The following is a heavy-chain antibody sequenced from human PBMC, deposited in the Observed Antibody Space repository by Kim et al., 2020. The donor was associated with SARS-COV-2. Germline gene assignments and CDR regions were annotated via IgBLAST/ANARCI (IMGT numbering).Heavy chain of an antibody. V-gene: IGHV5-10-1*01. CDR2: IDPSDSYT. CDR3: ARQGLHCSSTSCYSRDGDDAFDI. Sequence: GESLKISCKGSGYSFTSYWISWVRQMPGKGLEWMGRIDPSDSYTNYSPSFQGHVTISADKSISTAYLQWSSLKASDTAMYYCARQGLHCSSTSCYSRDGDDAFDIWGQGTMVTVSS. D-gene: IGHD2-2*02. CDR1: GYSFTSYW. J-gene: IGHJ3*02.